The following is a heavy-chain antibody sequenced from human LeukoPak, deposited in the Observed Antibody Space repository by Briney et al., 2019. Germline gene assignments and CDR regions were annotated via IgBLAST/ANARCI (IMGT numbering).Heavy chain of an antibody. V-gene: IGHV1-8*03. Sequence: ASVKVSCKASGYTFTSYDINWVRQATGQGPEWMGWMNPNSGNTGYAQKFQGRVTITRNTSISTAYMELSSLRSEDTAVYCCARAGPELVVAATHYYYYYMDVWGKGTTVTVSS. D-gene: IGHD2-15*01. J-gene: IGHJ6*03. CDR2: MNPNSGNT. CDR1: GYTFTSYD. CDR3: ARAGPELVVAATHYYYYYMDV.